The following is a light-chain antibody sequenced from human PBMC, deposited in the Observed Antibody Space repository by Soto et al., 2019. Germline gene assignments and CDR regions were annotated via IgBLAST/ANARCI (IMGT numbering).Light chain of an antibody. J-gene: IGKJ1*01. CDR2: WAS. V-gene: IGKV4-1*01. CDR1: QSVLYSSNNKNY. CDR3: QQRSAWPRT. Sequence: DIVMTQSPDSLAVSLGERATINCKSSQSVLYSSNNKNYLAWYQQKPGQPPKLLIYWASTRESGVPDRFSGSGSGTDFTLTISSLEPEDFAVYYCQQRSAWPRTFGQGTKVDI.